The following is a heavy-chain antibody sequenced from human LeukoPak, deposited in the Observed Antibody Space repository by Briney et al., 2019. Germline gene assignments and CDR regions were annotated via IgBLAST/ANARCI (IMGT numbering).Heavy chain of an antibody. CDR2: IYRSGST. D-gene: IGHD1-1*01. V-gene: IGHV4-30-2*01. CDR1: GGSISSGGYY. CDR3: ATGDPMEPDY. Sequence: SETLSLTCTVSGGSISSGGYYWSWIRQPPGKGLEWIGYIYRSGSTYYNPSLKSRVTISVDRSKNQFSLKLSSVTAADTAVYYCATGDPMEPDYWGQGTLVTVSS. J-gene: IGHJ4*02.